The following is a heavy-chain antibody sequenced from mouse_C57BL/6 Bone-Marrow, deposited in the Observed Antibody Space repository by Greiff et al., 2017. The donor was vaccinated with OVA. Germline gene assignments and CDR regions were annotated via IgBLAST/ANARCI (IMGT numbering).Heavy chain of an antibody. CDR1: GYTFTSYW. V-gene: IGHV1-53*01. CDR2: INPSNGGT. J-gene: IGHJ3*01. D-gene: IGHD1-1*01. Sequence: VQLKQPGTELVKPGASVKLSCKASGYTFTSYWMHWVKQRPGQGLEWIGNINPSNGGTNYNEKFKSKATLTVDKSSSTAYMQLSSLTSEDSAVYYWARRLGSRTGFAYWGQGTLVTVSA. CDR3: ARRLGSRTGFAY.